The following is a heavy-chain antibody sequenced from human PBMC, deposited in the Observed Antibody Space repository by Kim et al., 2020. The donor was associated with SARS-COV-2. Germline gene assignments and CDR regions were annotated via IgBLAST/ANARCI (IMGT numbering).Heavy chain of an antibody. V-gene: IGHV1-69*13. CDR1: GGTFSSYA. CDR3: ASSGVALEGDTAMVTEIPYYYYYGMDV. CDR2: IIPIFGTA. Sequence: SVKVSCKASGGTFSSYAISWVRQAPGQGLEWMGGIIPIFGTANYAQKFQGRVTITADESTSTAYMELSSLRSEDTAVYYCASSGVALEGDTAMVTEIPYYYYYGMDVWGQGTTVTVSS. J-gene: IGHJ6*02. D-gene: IGHD5-18*01.